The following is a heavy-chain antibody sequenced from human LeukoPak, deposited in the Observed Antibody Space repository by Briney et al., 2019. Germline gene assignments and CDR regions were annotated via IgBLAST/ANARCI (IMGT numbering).Heavy chain of an antibody. CDR1: GYTFTSYA. Sequence: ASVKVSCKASGYTFTSYAMHWVRQAPGQRLEWMGWINAGNGNTKYSQKFQGRVTVTRDTSASTAYMELSSLRSEDTAVHYCARAISTPISINYYYGMDVWGKGTTVTVSS. D-gene: IGHD2-2*01. J-gene: IGHJ6*04. CDR2: INAGNGNT. V-gene: IGHV1-3*01. CDR3: ARAISTPISINYYYGMDV.